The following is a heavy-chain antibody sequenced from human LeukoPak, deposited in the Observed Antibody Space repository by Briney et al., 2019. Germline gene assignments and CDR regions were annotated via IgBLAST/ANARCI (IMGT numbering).Heavy chain of an antibody. CDR3: ARDSVAGSH. CDR2: LYYTGST. V-gene: IGHV4-59*12. Sequence: PSETLSLTCTVSGGSISSYYWSWIRQPPGKGLEWIGYLYYTGSTNYNPSLKSRVTISVDTSKNQFSLKLSSVTAADTAVYYCARDSVAGSHWGQGTLVTVSS. CDR1: GGSISSYY. J-gene: IGHJ4*02. D-gene: IGHD6-19*01.